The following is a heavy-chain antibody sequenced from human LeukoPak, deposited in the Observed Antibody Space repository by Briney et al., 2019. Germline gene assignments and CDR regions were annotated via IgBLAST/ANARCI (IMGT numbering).Heavy chain of an antibody. V-gene: IGHV3-48*04. CDR2: ISSSGSTI. CDR3: AELGITMIGGV. CDR1: GITFSSYS. J-gene: IGHJ6*04. D-gene: IGHD3-10*02. Sequence: GGSLRLSCVASGITFSSYSMNWVRQAPGKGLEWVSYISSSGSTIYYADSVKGRFTISRDNAKNSLYLQMNSLRAEDTAVYYCAELGITMIGGVWGKGTTVTISS.